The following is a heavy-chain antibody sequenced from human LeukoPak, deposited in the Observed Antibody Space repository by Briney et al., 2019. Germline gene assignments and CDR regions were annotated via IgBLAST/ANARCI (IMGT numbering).Heavy chain of an antibody. CDR1: GYSTNSGYY. J-gene: IGHJ4*02. CDR3: ARVPLGYYDSSGFDY. CDR2: IYRSGST. V-gene: IGHV4-38-2*02. Sequence: TSSETLSLTCTVSGYSTNSGYYWVWIRQPPGKGLEWIGSIYRSGSTNYNPSLKSRVTISVDTSKNQFSLKLSSVTAADTAVYYCARVPLGYYDSSGFDYWGQGTLVTVSS. D-gene: IGHD3-22*01.